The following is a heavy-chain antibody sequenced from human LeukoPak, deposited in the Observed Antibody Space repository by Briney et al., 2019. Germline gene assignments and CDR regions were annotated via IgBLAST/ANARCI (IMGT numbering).Heavy chain of an antibody. V-gene: IGHV1-18*01. D-gene: IGHD3-3*01. CDR2: ISAYNGNT. J-gene: IGHJ6*03. Sequence: ASVKVSCTASGYTFTSYGISWVRKAPGQGLEWMGWISAYNGNTNYAQKLQGRVTMTTDTSTSTAYMELRSLRSDDTAVYYCARVCYDFWSAITTYYYMDVWGKGTTVTVSS. CDR3: ARVCYDFWSAITTYYYMDV. CDR1: GYTFTSYG.